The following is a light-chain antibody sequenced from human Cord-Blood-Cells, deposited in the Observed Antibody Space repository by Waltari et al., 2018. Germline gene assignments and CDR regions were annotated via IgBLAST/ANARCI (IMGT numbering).Light chain of an antibody. CDR1: SPNIGRNP. CDR3: AAWDDSLSGAV. CDR2: RNK. Sequence: QSVLTQPPSASATPGQCFTISCPGSSPNIGRNPVYLYQPRPGTAPKRLIFRNKERRSGVPDRCSGSKSGTSAARAISGLRSGDEADDYCAAWDDSLSGAVFGGGTKLTVL. V-gene: IGLV1-47*01. J-gene: IGLJ3*02.